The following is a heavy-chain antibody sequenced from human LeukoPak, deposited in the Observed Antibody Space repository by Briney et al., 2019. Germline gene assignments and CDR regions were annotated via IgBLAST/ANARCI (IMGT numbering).Heavy chain of an antibody. J-gene: IGHJ4*02. CDR1: GYSISSGYY. Sequence: SSETLSLTCAVSGYSISSGYYWGWIRQPPGKGLEWIGYIYYSGSTNYNPSLRSRVTISLDTSKNQFSLKLSSVTAADTAVYYCARGGWHYLDYWGQGTLVTVSS. CDR2: IYYSGST. CDR3: ARGGWHYLDY. V-gene: IGHV4-38-2*01. D-gene: IGHD6-19*01.